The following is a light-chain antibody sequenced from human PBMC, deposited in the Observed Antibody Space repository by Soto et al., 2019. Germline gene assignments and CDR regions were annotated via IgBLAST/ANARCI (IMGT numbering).Light chain of an antibody. CDR2: DAS. CDR1: QSVNKY. CDR3: LQRNSWPPPYT. J-gene: IGKJ2*01. Sequence: EIVLTQSPATLSLSPGERATLSCRASQSVNKYLDWYQQKPGQAPRLLIYDASNRATGIPARFSASGSGTDFTLTISSLEPEDFAVYYCLQRNSWPPPYTFGQGTKLEIK. V-gene: IGKV3-11*01.